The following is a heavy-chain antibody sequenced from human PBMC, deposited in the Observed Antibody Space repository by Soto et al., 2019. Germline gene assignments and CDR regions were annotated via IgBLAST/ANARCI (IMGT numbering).Heavy chain of an antibody. CDR3: AMGYSSGGNFDY. Sequence: QVQLQESGPGLVKPSETLSLTCTVSGGSISSYYWSWIRQPPGKGLEWIGYIYYSGSTNYNPSLRTRVTISVDTSTNQCPLKLSSVTAADTDVYYCAMGYSSGGNFDYWGQGTLVTVSS. D-gene: IGHD6-19*01. J-gene: IGHJ4*02. CDR2: IYYSGST. V-gene: IGHV4-59*01. CDR1: GGSISSYY.